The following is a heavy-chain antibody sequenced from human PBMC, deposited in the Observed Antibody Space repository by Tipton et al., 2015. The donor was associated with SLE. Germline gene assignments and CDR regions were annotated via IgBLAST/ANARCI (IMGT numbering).Heavy chain of an antibody. J-gene: IGHJ4*02. CDR2: FYHSGST. D-gene: IGHD2-21*01. V-gene: IGHV4-38-2*02. CDR1: GHSISSGYY. CDR3: AVNVVVKVQVDY. Sequence: TLSLTCNVSGHSISSGYYWGWIRPFPGKGLEWIGSFYHSGSTYYNPSLKSRVTISVDTSKNQFSLKLTSVTAADTAVYYCAVNVVVKVQVDYWGPGALVTVSS.